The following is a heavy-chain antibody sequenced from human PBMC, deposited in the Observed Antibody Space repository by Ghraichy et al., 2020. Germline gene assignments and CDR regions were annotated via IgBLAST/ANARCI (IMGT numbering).Heavy chain of an antibody. CDR1: GFTFGGYN. J-gene: IGHJ6*02. CDR2: ITSSSRTI. V-gene: IGHV3-48*02. CDR3: ARASTVVRFYYYAGMDV. D-gene: IGHD4-23*01. Sequence: LSLTCVGSGFTFGGYNMNWVRQSPGRGLEWVSYITSSSRTIFYADSVKGRFTISRDNAQNSLYLQMNSLRDEDTAVYYCARASTVVRFYYYAGMDVWGQGTTVTVSS.